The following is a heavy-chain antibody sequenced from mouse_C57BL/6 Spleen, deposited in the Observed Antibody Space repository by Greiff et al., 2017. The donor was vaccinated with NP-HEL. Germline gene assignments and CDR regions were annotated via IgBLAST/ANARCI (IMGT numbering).Heavy chain of an antibody. CDR3: ARRKTYGYDGYYFDY. Sequence: QVQLKESGAELVKPGASVKMSCKASGYTFTTYPIEWMKQNHGKSLEWIGNFHPYNDDTKYNEKFKGKATLTVEKSSSTVYLELSRLTSDDSTVYYCARRKTYGYDGYYFDYWGQGTTLTVSS. CDR1: GYTFTTYP. D-gene: IGHD2-2*01. J-gene: IGHJ2*01. CDR2: FHPYNDDT. V-gene: IGHV1-47*01.